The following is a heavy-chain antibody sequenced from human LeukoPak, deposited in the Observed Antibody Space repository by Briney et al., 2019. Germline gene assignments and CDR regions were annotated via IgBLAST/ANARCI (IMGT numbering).Heavy chain of an antibody. V-gene: IGHV1-2*02. Sequence: ASVKVSCKASGYTFTGYYMHWVRQAPGQGLEWMGWINPNSGGTNYAQKFQGRVTMTRDTSISTAYMELSRLRSDDTDVYYCARDVEEYCSSTSCYIVDYWGQGTLVTVSS. CDR2: INPNSGGT. CDR3: ARDVEEYCSSTSCYIVDY. CDR1: GYTFTGYY. D-gene: IGHD2-2*01. J-gene: IGHJ4*02.